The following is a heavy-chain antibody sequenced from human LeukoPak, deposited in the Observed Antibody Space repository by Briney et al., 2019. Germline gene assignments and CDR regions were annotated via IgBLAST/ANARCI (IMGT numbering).Heavy chain of an antibody. Sequence: PSETLSLTCAVYGGSFSGYYWSWIRQPPGKGLEWIGEINHSGSTNYNPSLKSRVTISVDTSKNQFSLKLSSVTAADTAVYYCAGVGRLLPLDYWGQGTLVTVSS. CDR2: INHSGST. D-gene: IGHD3-22*01. CDR1: GGSFSGYY. J-gene: IGHJ4*02. CDR3: AGVGRLLPLDY. V-gene: IGHV4-34*01.